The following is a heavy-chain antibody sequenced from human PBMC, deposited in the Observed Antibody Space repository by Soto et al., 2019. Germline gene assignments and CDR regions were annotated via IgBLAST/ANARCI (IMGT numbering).Heavy chain of an antibody. CDR1: GGSISGGDYF. V-gene: IGHV4-30-4*01. J-gene: IGHJ4*02. D-gene: IGHD4-17*01. CDR2: SGHRGTT. CDR3: ARFFVDYGAPRFYF. Sequence: QVQLQESGPGLVKPSQTLSLTCTVSGGSISGGDYFWSWIRQPPGKGLEWIGYSGHRGTTYNNPSINSRVTISVDTSKDQFSLKLTSVTAADTAVYFCARFFVDYGAPRFYFWGQGTLVTVSS.